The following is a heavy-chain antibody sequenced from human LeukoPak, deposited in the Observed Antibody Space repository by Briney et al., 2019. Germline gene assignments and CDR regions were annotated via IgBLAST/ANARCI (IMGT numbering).Heavy chain of an antibody. Sequence: GGSLRLSCAASGFTFSNYWMSWVRQAPGKGLEWVSGISGSGGNTYYAEALTGRFTVSRDNSKNTLYLQMNSLRAEDTALYYCAKGGLRGGTYNDDFWGQGTLVTVSS. CDR1: GFTFSNYW. D-gene: IGHD3-16*01. J-gene: IGHJ4*02. CDR3: AKGGLRGGTYNDDF. V-gene: IGHV3-23*01. CDR2: ISGSGGNT.